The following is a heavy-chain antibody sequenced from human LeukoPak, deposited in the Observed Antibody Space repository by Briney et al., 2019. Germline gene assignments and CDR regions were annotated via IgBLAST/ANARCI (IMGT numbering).Heavy chain of an antibody. D-gene: IGHD3-3*01. CDR1: GFTFSSYE. CDR2: ISSSGSTI. CDR3: ARASSGITIFGVVIIGVGDY. J-gene: IGHJ4*02. V-gene: IGHV3-48*03. Sequence: RGSLRLSCAASGFTFSSYEMNWVRQAPGKGLEWVSYISSSGSTIYYADSVKGRFTISRDNAKNSLYLQMNSLRAEDTAVYYCARASSGITIFGVVIIGVGDYWGQGTLVTVSS.